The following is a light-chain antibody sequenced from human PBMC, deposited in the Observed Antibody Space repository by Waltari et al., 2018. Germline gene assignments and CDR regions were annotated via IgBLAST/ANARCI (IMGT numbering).Light chain of an antibody. Sequence: SYELTQPPSVSVSPGQTASIACSGDKLSQKFVAGYQQRPGQAPVLVIYLDAKRPSGIPERFSGSKSGNTATLTISGTQAMDEAAYYCQAWDFSTGVFGGGTKLAVL. CDR1: KLSQKF. V-gene: IGLV3-1*01. CDR2: LDA. CDR3: QAWDFSTGV. J-gene: IGLJ3*02.